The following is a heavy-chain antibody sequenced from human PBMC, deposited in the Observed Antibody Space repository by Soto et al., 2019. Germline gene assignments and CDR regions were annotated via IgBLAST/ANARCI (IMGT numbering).Heavy chain of an antibody. V-gene: IGHV1-46*01. CDR2: INPSGGST. CDR1: GYTFTSYY. CDR3: ARVAGDYYDSSGYYLPFDY. Sequence: ASVKVSCKASGYTFTSYYMHWVRQAPGQGLEWMGIINPSGGSTSYAQKSQGRVTMTRDTSTSTVYMELSSLRSEDTAVYYCARVAGDYYDSSGYYLPFDYWGQGTLVTVSS. D-gene: IGHD3-22*01. J-gene: IGHJ4*02.